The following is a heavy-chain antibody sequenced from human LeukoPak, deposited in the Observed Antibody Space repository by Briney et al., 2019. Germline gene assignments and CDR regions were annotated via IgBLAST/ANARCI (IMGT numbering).Heavy chain of an antibody. Sequence: GGSLRLSCAASGFSFSSYGMHWVRQAPGKGLEWVTVISYDGSDKYYADSVKGRFIISRDNSKNTLYLQMNSLRGEDTAVYYCAKQWSGGSALYWFDPWGQGTLVTVSS. V-gene: IGHV3-30*18. CDR2: ISYDGSDK. CDR1: GFSFSSYG. D-gene: IGHD2-15*01. J-gene: IGHJ5*02. CDR3: AKQWSGGSALYWFDP.